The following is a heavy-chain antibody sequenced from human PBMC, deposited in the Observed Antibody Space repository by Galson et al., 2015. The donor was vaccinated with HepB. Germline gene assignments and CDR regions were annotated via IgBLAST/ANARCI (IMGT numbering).Heavy chain of an antibody. CDR1: GFTFTNYA. D-gene: IGHD2/OR15-2a*01. J-gene: IGHJ4*02. CDR2: ITASGGSP. Sequence: SLRLSCAASGFTFTNYAMHWVRQAPGKGLEWVSAITASGGSPYYADSVKGRFTVSRDNSKNTLYLPMNSLRAEDTALYYCARDFFGSGAISPTDYWGQGIHVTVSS. V-gene: IGHV3-23*01. CDR3: ARDFFGSGAISPTDY.